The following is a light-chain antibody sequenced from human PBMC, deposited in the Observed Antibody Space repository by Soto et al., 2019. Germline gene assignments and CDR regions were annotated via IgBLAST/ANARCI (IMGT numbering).Light chain of an antibody. CDR2: DAS. Sequence: EIVLTQSPATLSLSPGERATLSCRASQRISSYLAWYQQKPGQAPRLFIYDASNRATGIPARFSGSGSRTDFTLTIGSLEPEDFAVYYCQQRSEWPITFGQGTRLEIK. V-gene: IGKV3-11*01. J-gene: IGKJ5*01. CDR1: QRISSY. CDR3: QQRSEWPIT.